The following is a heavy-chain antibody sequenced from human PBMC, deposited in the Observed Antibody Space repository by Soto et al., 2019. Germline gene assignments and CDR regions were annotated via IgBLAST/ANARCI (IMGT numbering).Heavy chain of an antibody. V-gene: IGHV3-7*01. Sequence: GGSLRLSCVGSGYSFRSYWMSWVRQAPGKGLEWVAKIKQDGTDKYYVGSVKGRFTISRDNSKNSLYLQMNRLRAEDTGIYFCARDNGPSDFWDRGTLVTVSS. J-gene: IGHJ4*02. CDR2: IKQDGTDK. CDR1: GYSFRSYW. CDR3: ARDNGPSDF.